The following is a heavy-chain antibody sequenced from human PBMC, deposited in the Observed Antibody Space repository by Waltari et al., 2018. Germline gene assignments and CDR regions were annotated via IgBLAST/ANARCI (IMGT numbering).Heavy chain of an antibody. CDR3: ARLGDWARTGLEWLPYCYFDL. CDR2: IYHSGST. Sequence: QVQLQESGPGLVKPSETLSLTCAVPGYSISSGYYWGWIRQPPGKGRGWIGSIYHSGSTYYNPSLKSRVTISVDTSKNQFSLKLSSVTAADTAVYYCARLGDWARTGLEWLPYCYFDLWGRGTLVTVSS. CDR1: GYSISSGYY. V-gene: IGHV4-38-2*01. J-gene: IGHJ2*01. D-gene: IGHD3-3*01.